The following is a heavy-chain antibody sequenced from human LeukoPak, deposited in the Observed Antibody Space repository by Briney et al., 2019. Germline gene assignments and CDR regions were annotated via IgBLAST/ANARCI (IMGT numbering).Heavy chain of an antibody. V-gene: IGHV1-2*02. CDR3: ARAGIAVAGTYSYYYYYGMDV. Sequence: DSVKVSCKASGYTFTGYYMHWVRQAPGQGLEWMGWINASGGGTNYAQKFQGRVTMTRDTSISTAYMELSRLRSDDTAVYYCARAGIAVAGTYSYYYYYGMDVWGQGTTVTVSS. CDR1: GYTFTGYY. D-gene: IGHD6-19*01. CDR2: INASGGGT. J-gene: IGHJ6*02.